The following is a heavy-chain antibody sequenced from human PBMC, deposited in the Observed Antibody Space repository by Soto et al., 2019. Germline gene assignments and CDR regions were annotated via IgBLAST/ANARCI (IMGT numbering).Heavy chain of an antibody. CDR1: GYSFTSYW. CDR2: IYPGDSDT. J-gene: IGHJ4*02. D-gene: IGHD4-17*01. CDR3: VATTVVTPSEFSFDY. V-gene: IGHV5-51*01. Sequence: PGESLQISCKGSGYSFTSYWIGWVRQMPGKGLGWMGIIYPGDSDTRYSPSFQGQVTISADKSISTAYLQWSSLKASDTAMYYCVATTVVTPSEFSFDYWGQGTLVTVSS.